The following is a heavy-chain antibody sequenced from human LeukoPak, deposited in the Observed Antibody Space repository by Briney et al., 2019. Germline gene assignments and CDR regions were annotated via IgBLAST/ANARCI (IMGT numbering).Heavy chain of an antibody. CDR3: ARGRIQLWARNYYYYMDV. D-gene: IGHD5-18*01. J-gene: IGHJ6*03. Sequence: SETLSLTCTVSGYSVSSGYSWGWIRQPPGKGLEWIGSIYHSGNTYYNPSLKSRVTISVDTSKNQFSLKLSSVTAADTAVYYCARGRIQLWARNYYYYMDVWGKGTTVTVSS. CDR2: IYHSGNT. V-gene: IGHV4-38-2*02. CDR1: GYSVSSGYS.